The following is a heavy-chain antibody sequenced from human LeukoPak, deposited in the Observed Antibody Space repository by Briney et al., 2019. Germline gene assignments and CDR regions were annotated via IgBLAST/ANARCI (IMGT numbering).Heavy chain of an antibody. CDR1: GYTFTSYG. Sequence: ASVKVSCKASGYTFTSYGISWVRQAPGRGLEWMGWISAYNGNTNYAQKLQGRVTMTTDTSTSTAYMELRSLRSDDTAVYYCARSPAGMTSAGYWGQGTLVTVSS. CDR3: ARSPAGMTSAGY. J-gene: IGHJ4*02. V-gene: IGHV1-18*01. CDR2: ISAYNGNT.